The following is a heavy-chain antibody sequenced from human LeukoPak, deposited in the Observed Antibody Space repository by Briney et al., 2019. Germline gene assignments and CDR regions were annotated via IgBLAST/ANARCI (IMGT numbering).Heavy chain of an antibody. CDR3: ARGDFDYGDFDY. Sequence: SETLSLTCSVSGASVSSGSYYWSWIRQPPGKGLEWIGEINHSGSTNYNPSLKSRVTISVDTSKNQFSLKLSSVTAADTAVYYCARGDFDYGDFDYWGQGTLVTVSS. CDR1: GASVSSGSYY. CDR2: INHSGST. D-gene: IGHD4-17*01. V-gene: IGHV4-39*07. J-gene: IGHJ4*02.